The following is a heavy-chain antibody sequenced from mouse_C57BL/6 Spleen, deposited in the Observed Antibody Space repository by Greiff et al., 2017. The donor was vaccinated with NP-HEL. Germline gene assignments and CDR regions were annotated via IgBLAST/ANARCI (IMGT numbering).Heavy chain of an antibody. D-gene: IGHD2-1*01. CDR2: INPSNGGT. CDR1: GYTFTSYW. CDR3: ATYGNCVPYYDAMDY. Sequence: QVQLQQSGTELVKPGASVKLSCKASGYTFTSYWMHWVKQRPGQGLEWIGNINPSNGGTNYNEKFKSKATLTVDKSSSTAYMQLSSLTSEDSAVYSCATYGNCVPYYDAMDYWGQGTSVTVSS. V-gene: IGHV1-53*01. J-gene: IGHJ4*01.